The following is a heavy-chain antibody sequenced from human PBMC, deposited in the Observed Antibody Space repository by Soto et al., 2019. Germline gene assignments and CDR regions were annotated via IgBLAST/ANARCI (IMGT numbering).Heavy chain of an antibody. D-gene: IGHD3-3*01. CDR2: IKSKSDGGTI. CDR3: TTDPRF. CDR1: GFGFSSAW. J-gene: IGHJ4*02. Sequence: PGWSLRLSCAASGFGFSSAWVSWVRQAPGKGLEWIARIKSKSDGGTIDYVAPVKGRFIISRDDSRNILYLQMNSLKIEDTAMYYCTTDPRFWGQGTLVTVSS. V-gene: IGHV3-15*01.